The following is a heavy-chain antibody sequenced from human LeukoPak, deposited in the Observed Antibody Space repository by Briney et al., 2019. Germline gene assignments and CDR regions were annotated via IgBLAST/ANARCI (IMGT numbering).Heavy chain of an antibody. CDR1: GYTFTSYD. Sequence: GASVKVSCKASGYTFTSYDINWVRQATGQGLEWMGWMNPNSGNTGYAQKFQGRVTMTRNTPISTAYMELSGLRSEDTAVYYCARELQGDNWNDGVDYWGQGTLVTVSS. D-gene: IGHD1-20*01. V-gene: IGHV1-8*01. J-gene: IGHJ4*02. CDR3: ARELQGDNWNDGVDY. CDR2: MNPNSGNT.